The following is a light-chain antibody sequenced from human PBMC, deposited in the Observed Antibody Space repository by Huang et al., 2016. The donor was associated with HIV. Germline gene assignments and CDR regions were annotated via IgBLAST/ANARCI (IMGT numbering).Light chain of an antibody. CDR1: QSLLHSDGNTY. V-gene: IGKV2-30*02. CDR3: MQGTHWYT. CDR2: DVS. Sequence: VMVQSPLSLPVTLGQPASISCKSSQSLLHSDGNTYLNWFHQRPDHSPRRLIYDVSKRDAGGPDRFSGRGSGTDFTLTISRVEAEDVGVYYCMQGTHWYTFGPGTKLEI. J-gene: IGKJ2*01.